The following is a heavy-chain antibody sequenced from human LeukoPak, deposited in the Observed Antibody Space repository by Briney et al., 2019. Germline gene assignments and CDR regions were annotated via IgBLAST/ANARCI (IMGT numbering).Heavy chain of an antibody. V-gene: IGHV3-23*01. CDR3: ARDAPGNSHTLDY. CDR2: ISDSGRST. Sequence: GGSPRLSCAASGFTFSSYAMSWVRQAPGKGLEWVSAISDSGRSTYYADSVKGRFTISRDNSKSAVYLQMNSLRAEDTAIYYCARDAPGNSHTLDYWGQGTLVTVSS. D-gene: IGHD4-23*01. CDR1: GFTFSSYA. J-gene: IGHJ4*02.